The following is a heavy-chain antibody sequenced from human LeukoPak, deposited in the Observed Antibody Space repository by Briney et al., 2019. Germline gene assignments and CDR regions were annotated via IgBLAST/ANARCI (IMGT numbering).Heavy chain of an antibody. J-gene: IGHJ4*02. D-gene: IGHD2-2*01. Sequence: SETLSLTCAVYGGSFSGYYWSWIRQPPGRGLEWIGEINHSGSTNYNPSLKSRVTISVDMSKNQFSLKLSSVTAADTAVYYCARASWGDCSSTSCSPDYWGQGTLVTVSS. V-gene: IGHV4-34*01. CDR3: ARASWGDCSSTSCSPDY. CDR1: GGSFSGYY. CDR2: INHSGST.